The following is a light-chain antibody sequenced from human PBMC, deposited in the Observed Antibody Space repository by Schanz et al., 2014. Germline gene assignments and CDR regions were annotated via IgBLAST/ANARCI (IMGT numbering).Light chain of an antibody. CDR2: DVN. V-gene: IGLV2-11*01. CDR3: SSYTRTSTLVI. Sequence: QSALTQPRSVSGSPGQSVTISCTGTSSDVGGYTYVSWYQQHPGKAPKLMIYDVNKRPSGVPDRFSGSKSGNTASLTISGLQAEDEADYYCSSYTRTSTLVIFGGGTKLTV. CDR1: SSDVGGYTY. J-gene: IGLJ2*01.